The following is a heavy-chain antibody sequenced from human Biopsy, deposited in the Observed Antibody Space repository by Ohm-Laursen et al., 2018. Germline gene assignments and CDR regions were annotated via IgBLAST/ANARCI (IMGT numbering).Heavy chain of an antibody. D-gene: IGHD1-26*01. CDR2: IRRNSAII. J-gene: IGHJ6*02. Sequence: SLRLSCAASGFTFDDYSMHWVRQPPGKGLEWVSGIRRNSAIIDYADSVRGRFTISRDNARRFLFLQMNNLKSEDTAFYCCARDRGGARYGMDVWGRGTTVTVSS. V-gene: IGHV3-9*01. CDR3: ARDRGGARYGMDV. CDR1: GFTFDDYS.